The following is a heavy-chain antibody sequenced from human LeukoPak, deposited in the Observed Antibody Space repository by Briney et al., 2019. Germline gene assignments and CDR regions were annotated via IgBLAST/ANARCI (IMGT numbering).Heavy chain of an antibody. V-gene: IGHV1-18*01. Sequence: GASAKVSCKASGYTFTSYGISWVRQAPGQGLEWMGWISAYNGDTNYAQKLQGRVTMTTDTSTSTAYMELRSLRSDDTAVYYCARDADYYDSSGYPGYWGQGTLATVSS. D-gene: IGHD3-22*01. CDR1: GYTFTSYG. CDR2: ISAYNGDT. CDR3: ARDADYYDSSGYPGY. J-gene: IGHJ4*02.